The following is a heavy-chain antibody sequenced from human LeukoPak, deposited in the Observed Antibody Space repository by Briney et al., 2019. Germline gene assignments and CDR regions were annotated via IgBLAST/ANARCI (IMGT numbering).Heavy chain of an antibody. D-gene: IGHD6-13*01. Sequence: SVKVSCKASGGTFSSYAISWVRQAPGQGLEWMGRIIPILGIANYAQKFQGRVTMTTDTSTSTAYMELRSLRSDDTAVYYCARDNKHDSSSWYFYYYNGMDVWGQGTTVTVS. CDR1: GGTFSSYA. CDR3: ARDNKHDSSSWYFYYYNGMDV. J-gene: IGHJ6*02. CDR2: IIPILGIA. V-gene: IGHV1-69*04.